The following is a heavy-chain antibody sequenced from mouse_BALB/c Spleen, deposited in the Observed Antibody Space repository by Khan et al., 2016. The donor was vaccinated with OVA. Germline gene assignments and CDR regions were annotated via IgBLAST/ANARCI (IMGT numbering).Heavy chain of an antibody. CDR1: GYSFTSYYV. J-gene: IGHJ2*01. Sequence: VQLKQSGPGLVKPSQSLSLTCTVTGYSFTSYYVWYWLRQPPGNLLGWMGFLSYSGNTNYNPSIKRRTSITRDTTNNQFFLQWNSVTIEAKATDCCPRVYEGDFDYWGQGTTLTVSS. V-gene: IGHV3-2*02. D-gene: IGHD2-3*01. CDR3: PRVYEGDFDY. CDR2: LSYSGNT.